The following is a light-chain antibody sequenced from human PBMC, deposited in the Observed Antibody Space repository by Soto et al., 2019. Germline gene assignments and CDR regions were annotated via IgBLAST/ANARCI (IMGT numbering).Light chain of an antibody. CDR3: QQYSSYPSWT. V-gene: IGKV1-5*01. CDR2: DAS. CDR1: QSISSW. Sequence: DIQMTQSPSTLSASVGDRVTITCRASQSISSWLAWYQQKPGKAPILLIYDASSLESGVPSRFSGSGSGTEFTLTISSLQPYDFATYYCQQYSSYPSWTFGQGTKVEIK. J-gene: IGKJ1*01.